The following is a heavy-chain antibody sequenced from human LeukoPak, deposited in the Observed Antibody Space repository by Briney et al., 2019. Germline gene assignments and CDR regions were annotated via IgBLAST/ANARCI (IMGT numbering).Heavy chain of an antibody. CDR1: GFTFSSYS. J-gene: IGHJ4*02. D-gene: IGHD3-10*01. CDR3: ARESYGFPFDY. CDR2: ISSSSSTI. Sequence: LGGSLRLSCAASGFTFSSYSMNWVRQAPGKGLEWVSYISSSSSTIYYADSVKGRFTISRDNAKNSLYLQMNSLRAEDTAVYYCARESYGFPFDYWGQGTLVTVSS. V-gene: IGHV3-48*01.